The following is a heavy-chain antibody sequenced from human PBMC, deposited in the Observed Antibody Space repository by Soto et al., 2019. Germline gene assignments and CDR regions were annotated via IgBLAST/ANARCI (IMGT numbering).Heavy chain of an antibody. Sequence: GGSLRLSCAASGFTFSAHSVHWVRQAPGMGLEWVSSITTDGTSIYYADSVRGRFTVSRDNAKNSLYLQMNSLTVEDTAIYYCARDLGVSYYYGMDVWCQATTVTVSS. D-gene: IGHD3-16*01. J-gene: IGHJ6*02. CDR3: ARDLGVSYYYGMDV. CDR2: ITTDGTSI. CDR1: GFTFSAHS. V-gene: IGHV3-21*01.